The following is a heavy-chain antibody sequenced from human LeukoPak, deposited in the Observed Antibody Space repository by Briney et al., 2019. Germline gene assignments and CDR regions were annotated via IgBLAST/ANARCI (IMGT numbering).Heavy chain of an antibody. CDR2: INPNSGGT. CDR1: GYTFTGYY. Sequence: ASVKVSCKASGYTFTGYYMHWVRQAPGQGLEWMGWINPNSGGTNYAQKFQGRVTMTRDTSTSTVYMELSSLRSEDTAVYYCARGGGYSSGWTGDYFDYWGQGTLVTVSS. J-gene: IGHJ4*02. D-gene: IGHD6-19*01. CDR3: ARGGGYSSGWTGDYFDY. V-gene: IGHV1-2*02.